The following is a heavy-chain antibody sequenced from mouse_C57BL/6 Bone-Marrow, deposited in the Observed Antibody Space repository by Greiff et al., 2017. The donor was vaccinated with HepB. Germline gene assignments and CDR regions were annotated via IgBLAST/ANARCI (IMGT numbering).Heavy chain of an antibody. CDR3: AGDRGWFAY. CDR2: ITHSGET. CDR1: GFPITSGYY. Sequence: VQLQESGPGLVKPSQSLFLTCSITGFPITSGYYWIWIRQSPGKPLEWMGYITHSGETFYNPSLQSPISITRETSKNQFFLQLNSVTTEDTAMYYCAGDRGWFAYWGQGTLVTVSA. V-gene: IGHV12-3*01. J-gene: IGHJ3*01.